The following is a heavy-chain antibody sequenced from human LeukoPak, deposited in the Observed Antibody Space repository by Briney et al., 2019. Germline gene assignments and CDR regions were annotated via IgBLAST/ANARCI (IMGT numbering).Heavy chain of an antibody. CDR1: GGSISSYF. J-gene: IGHJ4*02. CDR3: ARSGLSGEGQSDY. D-gene: IGHD3-16*01. CDR2: IYSSGST. V-gene: IGHV4-4*09. Sequence: SGTLSLTCTVSGGSISSYFWSWIRQPPGKGLEWIGYIYSSGSTDYNPSLKSRVTISVDTSKNQFSLKLSSATAADTAVYYCARSGLSGEGQSDYWGQGTLVTVSS.